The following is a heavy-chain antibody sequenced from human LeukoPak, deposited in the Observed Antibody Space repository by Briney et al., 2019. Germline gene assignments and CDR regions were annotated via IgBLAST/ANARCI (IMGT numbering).Heavy chain of an antibody. CDR2: IYTSGST. CDR3: ARDGSSGYYPPTFYYYYGMDV. Sequence: SETLSLTCTVSGGSISSYYWSWIRQPAGKGLEWIGRIYTSGSTNYNPSLKSRVTMSVDTSENQFSLKLSSVTAADTAVYYCARDGSSGYYPPTFYYYYGMDVWGQGTTVTVSS. CDR1: GGSISSYY. D-gene: IGHD3-22*01. J-gene: IGHJ6*02. V-gene: IGHV4-4*07.